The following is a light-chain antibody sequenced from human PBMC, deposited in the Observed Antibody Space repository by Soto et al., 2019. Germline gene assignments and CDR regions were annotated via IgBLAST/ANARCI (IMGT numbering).Light chain of an antibody. CDR3: ATYAGRTNYVM. J-gene: IGLJ3*02. V-gene: IGLV2-11*01. CDR1: SSDVGGYNY. CDR2: DVS. Sequence: QSALTQPRSVSGSPGQSVTISCTGTSSDVGGYNYVSWYQQHPGKAPKLMIYDVSKRPSGVPDRFSGSKSGNTASLTISGLQAEDEAFYYCATYAGRTNYVMFGGGTKVTVL.